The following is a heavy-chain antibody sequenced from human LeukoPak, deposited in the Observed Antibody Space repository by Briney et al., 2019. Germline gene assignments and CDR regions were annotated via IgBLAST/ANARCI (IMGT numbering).Heavy chain of an antibody. Sequence: PGGSLRLSCAVSGFTFNRYGMTWVRQAPGKGLEWVSAITGSGGTTYYADSVKGRFTISRDNSKNTLYLQMKSLRAEDTAVYYCAKGGGYEAQYYYYYLDVWGKGTTVTISS. J-gene: IGHJ6*03. V-gene: IGHV3-23*01. CDR3: AKGGGYEAQYYYYYLDV. CDR1: GFTFNRYG. D-gene: IGHD5-12*01. CDR2: ITGSGGTT.